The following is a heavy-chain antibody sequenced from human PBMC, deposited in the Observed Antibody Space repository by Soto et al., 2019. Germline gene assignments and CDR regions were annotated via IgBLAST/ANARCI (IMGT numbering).Heavy chain of an antibody. V-gene: IGHV3-48*02. Sequence: GGSLRLSCAASGFTFSSYSMNWVRQAPGKGLEWVSYISSSSSTIYYADSVKGRFTISRDNAKNSLYLQMNSLRDEDTAVYYCARDRLSGQWLVLDYFDYWGQGTLVTVSS. CDR3: ARDRLSGQWLVLDYFDY. CDR1: GFTFSSYS. CDR2: ISSSSSTI. J-gene: IGHJ4*02. D-gene: IGHD6-19*01.